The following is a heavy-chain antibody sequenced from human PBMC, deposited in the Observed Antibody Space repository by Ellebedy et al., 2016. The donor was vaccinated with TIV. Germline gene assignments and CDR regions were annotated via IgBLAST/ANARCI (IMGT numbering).Heavy chain of an antibody. CDR2: IYSGGST. V-gene: IGHV3-53*01. Sequence: GESLKISCAASGFTVSSNYMSWVRQAPGKGLEWVSIIYSGGSTYYADSVKGRFTTSRDNSKNTLFLQMNSLRAEDTAVYYCGTPGGYVSGFGQWGQGTLVIVSS. D-gene: IGHD2-15*01. CDR1: GFTVSSNY. CDR3: GTPGGYVSGFGQ. J-gene: IGHJ4*02.